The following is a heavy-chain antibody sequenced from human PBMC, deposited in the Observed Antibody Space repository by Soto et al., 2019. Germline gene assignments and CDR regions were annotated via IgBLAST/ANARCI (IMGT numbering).Heavy chain of an antibody. CDR1: GGSFSGYY. Sequence: PSETLSLTCAVYGGSFSGYYWSWIRQPPGKGLEWIGEINHSGSTNYNPSLKSRVTISVDTSKNQFSLKLSSVTAADTAVYYCARGGSSSWYGIYWFDPWGQGTLVTVS. J-gene: IGHJ5*02. D-gene: IGHD6-13*01. CDR3: ARGGSSSWYGIYWFDP. CDR2: INHSGST. V-gene: IGHV4-34*01.